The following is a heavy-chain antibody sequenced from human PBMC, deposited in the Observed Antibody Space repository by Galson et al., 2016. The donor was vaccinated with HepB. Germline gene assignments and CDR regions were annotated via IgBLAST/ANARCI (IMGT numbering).Heavy chain of an antibody. CDR3: ARFRSTTKHLDY. V-gene: IGHV3-21*01. CDR2: ISSSSTFI. J-gene: IGHJ4*02. D-gene: IGHD5/OR15-5a*01. CDR1: GFTFSSYS. Sequence: SLRLSCAASGFTFSSYSMSWVRQAPGKGLEWVSFISSSSTFIYYVDSMKGRFTISRDNAKNSLYLQMNSLRAEDTAVYYCARFRSTTKHLDYWGQGTLVTVSS.